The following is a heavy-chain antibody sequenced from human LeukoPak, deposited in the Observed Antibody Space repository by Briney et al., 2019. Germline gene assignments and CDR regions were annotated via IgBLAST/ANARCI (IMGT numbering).Heavy chain of an antibody. CDR1: GFSLSTSGVG. CDR3: AHRSQVLVGATALYYFDY. D-gene: IGHD1-26*01. CDR2: VYWNDDK. Sequence: SGPTLVNPTQTLTLTCTFSGFSLSTSGVGVGWIRQPPGKALEWLALVYWNDDKRYSPSLKSRLTITKDTSKNQVVLTMTNMDPVDTATYYCAHRSQVLVGATALYYFDYWGQGTLVTVSS. V-gene: IGHV2-5*01. J-gene: IGHJ4*02.